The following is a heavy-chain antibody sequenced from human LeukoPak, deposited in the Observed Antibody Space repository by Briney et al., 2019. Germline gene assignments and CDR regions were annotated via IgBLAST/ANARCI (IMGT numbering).Heavy chain of an antibody. Sequence: ASVKVSCKASGYTFTGYHMHWVRQAPGQGLEWMGWINPNTGDTNYAQKLQGRVTMTTDTSTSTAYMELRSLRSDDTAVYYCARDSRVRGVNNWFDPWGQGTLVTVSS. J-gene: IGHJ5*02. V-gene: IGHV1-18*04. CDR1: GYTFTGYH. D-gene: IGHD3-10*01. CDR3: ARDSRVRGVNNWFDP. CDR2: INPNTGDT.